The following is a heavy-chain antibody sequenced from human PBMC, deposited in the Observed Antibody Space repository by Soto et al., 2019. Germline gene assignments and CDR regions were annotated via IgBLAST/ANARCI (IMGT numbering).Heavy chain of an antibody. V-gene: IGHV3-7*01. Sequence: GGSXRLSCSCFGFSLNTYWMNWIRQTPGKGLEWVANINPEGNAKTYVDPVKGRFFVSRDKTRNSLDLQMTSLRVEDSAIYFCAAWDISNIWGQGILVTVSS. J-gene: IGHJ4*02. CDR1: GFSLNTYW. D-gene: IGHD2-15*01. CDR3: AAWDISNI. CDR2: INPEGNAK.